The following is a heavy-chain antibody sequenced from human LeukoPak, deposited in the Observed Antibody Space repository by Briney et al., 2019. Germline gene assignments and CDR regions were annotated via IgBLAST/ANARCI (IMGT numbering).Heavy chain of an antibody. D-gene: IGHD1-26*01. CDR1: GFTFSAGA. Sequence: GGYLRLSCVASGFTFSAGAMSWGRQAPGRGLEWDSYINSISQTIYYADSVKGRFTISRDNAKNSLYLQMNSLRDEDTAVYYCARDHDAPGSFYDYWGQGTLVTVSS. CDR3: ARDHDAPGSFYDY. CDR2: INSISQTI. J-gene: IGHJ4*02. V-gene: IGHV3-48*02.